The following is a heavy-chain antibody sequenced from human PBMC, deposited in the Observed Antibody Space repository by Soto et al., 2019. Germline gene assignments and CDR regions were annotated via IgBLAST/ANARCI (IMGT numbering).Heavy chain of an antibody. J-gene: IGHJ3*02. CDR1: VFTFSSYA. CDR3: ARAIHRGLYAFDI. CDR2: ISYDGSNK. Sequence: GGALRLSCAASVFTFSSYAMHWVRQAPGKGLEWVAVISYDGSNKYYADSVKGRFTISRDNSKNTLYLQMNSLRAEDTAVYYCARAIHRGLYAFDIWGQGTMVTVSS. V-gene: IGHV3-30-3*01.